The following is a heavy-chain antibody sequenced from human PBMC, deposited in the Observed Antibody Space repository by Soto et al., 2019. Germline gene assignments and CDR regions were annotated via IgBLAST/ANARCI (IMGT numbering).Heavy chain of an antibody. CDR2: ISGSGDST. CDR3: AKGVPGIAVAGTRHFQH. J-gene: IGHJ1*01. V-gene: IGHV3-23*01. D-gene: IGHD6-19*01. CDR1: GFTFSSYA. Sequence: HPGGSLRLSCAASGFTFSSYAMSWVRQAPGKGLEWVSGISGSGDSTYYADSVKGRFTISRDNSKNTLYLQMNSLRAEDTAVYYCAKGVPGIAVAGTRHFQHWGQGTLVTVSS.